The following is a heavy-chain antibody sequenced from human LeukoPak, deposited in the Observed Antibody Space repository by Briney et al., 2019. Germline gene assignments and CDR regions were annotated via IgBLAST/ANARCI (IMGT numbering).Heavy chain of an antibody. CDR1: GFTFSSYW. V-gene: IGHV3-48*04. D-gene: IGHD4-17*01. CDR3: ARDRLHYGEYEKTFDY. J-gene: IGHJ4*02. Sequence: GGSLRLSCAASGFTFSSYWMNWVRQAPGKGLEWVSYISSSGSTIYYADSVKGRFTISRDNAKNSLYLQMNSLRAEDSAVYYCARDRLHYGEYEKTFDYWGQGTLVTVSS. CDR2: ISSSGSTI.